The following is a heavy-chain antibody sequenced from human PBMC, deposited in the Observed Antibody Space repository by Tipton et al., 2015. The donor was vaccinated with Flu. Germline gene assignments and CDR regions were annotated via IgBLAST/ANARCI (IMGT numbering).Heavy chain of an antibody. CDR2: IYTSGST. CDR1: GGSISSGSYY. D-gene: IGHD1-26*01. J-gene: IGHJ3*02. V-gene: IGHV4-61*02. CDR3: ARDHRWELHAFDI. Sequence: TLSLTCTVSGGSISSGSYYWSWIRQPAGKGLEWIGRIYTSGSTNYNPSLKSRVTISVDTSKNQFSLKLSSVTAADTAVYYCARDHRWELHAFDIRGQGTMVTVSS.